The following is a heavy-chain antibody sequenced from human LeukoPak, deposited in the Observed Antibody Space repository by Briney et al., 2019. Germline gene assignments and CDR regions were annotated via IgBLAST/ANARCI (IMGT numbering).Heavy chain of an antibody. CDR1: GYTFTSYG. CDR2: ISAYNGNT. J-gene: IGHJ4*02. Sequence: GASVKVSCKASGYTFTSYGISCVRQAPGQGLEWMGWISAYNGNTNYAQKLQGRVTMNTDTSTSTAYMELRSLRSDDTAVYYCARVGTYYYDSSGFYYYWGQGTLVTVSS. CDR3: ARVGTYYYDSSGFYYY. D-gene: IGHD3-22*01. V-gene: IGHV1-18*01.